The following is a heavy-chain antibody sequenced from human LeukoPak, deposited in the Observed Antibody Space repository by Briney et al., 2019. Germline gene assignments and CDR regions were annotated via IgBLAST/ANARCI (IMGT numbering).Heavy chain of an antibody. J-gene: IGHJ2*01. CDR3: ARQGGGFWYFDL. V-gene: IGHV4-59*08. D-gene: IGHD6-25*01. Sequence: SETLSLTCTVSGGSINSYYWSWIRQPPGKGLEWIGYIYYSGSTNYNPSLKSRVTISVDTSKNQFSLKLSSVTAADTAVYYCARQGGGFWYFDLWGRGTLVTVSS. CDR2: IYYSGST. CDR1: GGSINSYY.